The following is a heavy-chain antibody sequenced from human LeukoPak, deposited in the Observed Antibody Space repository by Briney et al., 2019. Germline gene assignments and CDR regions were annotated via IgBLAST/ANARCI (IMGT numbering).Heavy chain of an antibody. CDR2: ISGSSSSI. CDR1: GFTFTSYS. Sequence: GGSLRLSCAASGFTFTSYSMNWVRQAPGKGLEWVSSISGSSSSINYADSVKGRFTISRDNAKNSLFLQMNSQRAEDTAAYYCARDHPLAARPSYYMDVWGKGTTVTVSS. D-gene: IGHD6-6*01. CDR3: ARDHPLAARPSYYMDV. J-gene: IGHJ6*03. V-gene: IGHV3-21*01.